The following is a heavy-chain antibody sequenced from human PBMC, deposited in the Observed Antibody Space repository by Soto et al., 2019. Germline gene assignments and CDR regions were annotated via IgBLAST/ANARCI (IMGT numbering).Heavy chain of an antibody. D-gene: IGHD6-13*01. J-gene: IGHJ5*02. CDR3: ARGPRQGYSSSWYGNWFDP. CDR1: GGSFSGYY. Sequence: SETLSLTCAVYGGSFSGYYWSWIRQPPGKGLEWIGEINHSGSTNYNPSLKSRVTISVDTSKNQFSLKLSSVTAADTAVYYCARGPRQGYSSSWYGNWFDPWGQGTLVTVSS. V-gene: IGHV4-34*01. CDR2: INHSGST.